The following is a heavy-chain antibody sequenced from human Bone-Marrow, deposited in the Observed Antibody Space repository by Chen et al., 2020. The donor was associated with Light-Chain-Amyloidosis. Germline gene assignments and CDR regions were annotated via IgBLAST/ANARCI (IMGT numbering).Heavy chain of an antibody. J-gene: IGHJ4*02. Sequence: EVQLVESGGGLIQPGGSLRLSCKASGFTFDDYAMHGVRQPPGKGLEWVSGLDWEGESIGYADSVKGRFTISRDNAKNSLSLEMTRLRSEDTAFYYCTKDISPHMAGFDFWGQGMLVTVSS. CDR3: TKDISPHMAGFDF. CDR1: GFTFDDYA. CDR2: LDWEGESI. V-gene: IGHV3-9*01.